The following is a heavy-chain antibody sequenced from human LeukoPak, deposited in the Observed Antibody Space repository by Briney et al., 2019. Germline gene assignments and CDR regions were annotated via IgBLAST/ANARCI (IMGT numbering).Heavy chain of an antibody. CDR1: GFSFSSYG. J-gene: IGHJ5*02. CDR3: AKGGINWFDP. V-gene: IGHV3-23*01. CDR2: ISGSGAST. D-gene: IGHD3-16*01. Sequence: GGSLRLSCAASGFSFSSYGMSWVRLAPGKGLGWVSGISGSGASTYYADSVKGRFTISRDNSKNTLYLQMNSLRAEDTAVYYCAKGGINWFDPWGQGTMVTVSS.